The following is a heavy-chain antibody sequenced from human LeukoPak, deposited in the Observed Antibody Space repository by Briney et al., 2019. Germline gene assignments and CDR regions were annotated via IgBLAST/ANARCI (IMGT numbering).Heavy chain of an antibody. CDR2: IKQDGSEK. CDR3: ARADVIKVTTIDY. V-gene: IGHV3-7*01. Sequence: GSLRLSCAASGFTFSEYLMSWVRQAPGKGLEWVANIKQDGSEKYYVDSVKGRFTISRDNAKNSLYLQMNSLRAEDTAVYYCARADVIKVTTIDYWGQGTLVTVSS. CDR1: GFTFSEYL. D-gene: IGHD1-1*01. J-gene: IGHJ4*02.